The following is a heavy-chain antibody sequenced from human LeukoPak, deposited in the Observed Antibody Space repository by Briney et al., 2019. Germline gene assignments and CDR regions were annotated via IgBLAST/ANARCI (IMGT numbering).Heavy chain of an antibody. Sequence: TSETLSLTCTVSGGSISSSSYYWGWIRQPPGKGLEWIGSIYYGGGTYYNPSLKSRVTISVDTSKNQFSLKLSSVTAADTAVYYCARVSYSSSRYGVAWGQGTMVTVSS. CDR3: ARVSYSSSRYGVA. D-gene: IGHD6-13*01. CDR2: IYYGGGT. CDR1: GGSISSSSYY. J-gene: IGHJ3*01. V-gene: IGHV4-39*07.